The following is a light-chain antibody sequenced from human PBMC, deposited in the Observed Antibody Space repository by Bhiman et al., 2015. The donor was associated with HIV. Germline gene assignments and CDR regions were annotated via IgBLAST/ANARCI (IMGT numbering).Light chain of an antibody. CDR3: AAWDDSLSGGV. V-gene: IGLV1-44*01. Sequence: QLVLTQPPSASGTPGQRVTISCSGSSSNIGSNNVNWYQQVPGTAPKLLIYRNYQRPSGVPDRFSGSKSGTSASLAISGLQAEDEADYYCAAWDDSLSGGVFGGGTKLTVL. CDR2: RNY. J-gene: IGLJ3*02. CDR1: SSNIGSNN.